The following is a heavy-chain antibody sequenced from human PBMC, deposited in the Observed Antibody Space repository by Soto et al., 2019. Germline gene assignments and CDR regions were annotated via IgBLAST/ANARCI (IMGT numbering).Heavy chain of an antibody. J-gene: IGHJ2*01. CDR2: IYYSGST. CDR3: ARDDGDRIYWYFDL. V-gene: IGHV4-59*01. D-gene: IGHD4-17*01. Sequence: QVQLQESGPGLVKPSETLSLTCTVSGGSISSYYWSWIRQPPGKGLEWIGYIYYSGSTNYDPSLKSRVTISADTSKNQFSLKLSSVTAADTAVYYCARDDGDRIYWYFDLWGRGTLVTVSS. CDR1: GGSISSYY.